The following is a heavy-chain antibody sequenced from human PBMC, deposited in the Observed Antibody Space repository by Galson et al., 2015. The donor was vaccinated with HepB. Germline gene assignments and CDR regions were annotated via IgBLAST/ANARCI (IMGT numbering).Heavy chain of an antibody. CDR3: ARRGVEDYYGSGSPLDY. CDR1: GYSFTSYW. V-gene: IGHV5-51*01. J-gene: IGHJ4*02. Sequence: QSGAEVKKPGESLKISCKGSGYSFTSYWIGWVRQMPGKGLEWMGIIYPGDSDTRYSPSFQGQVTISADKSISTAYLQWSSLKASDTAMYYCARRGVEDYYGSGSPLDYWGQGTLVTVSS. CDR2: IYPGDSDT. D-gene: IGHD3-10*01.